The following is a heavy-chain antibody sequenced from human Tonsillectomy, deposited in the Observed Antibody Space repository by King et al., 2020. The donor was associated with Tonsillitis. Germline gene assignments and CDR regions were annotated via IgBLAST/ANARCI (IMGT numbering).Heavy chain of an antibody. CDR2: INPSGGRT. J-gene: IGHJ6*02. CDR1: GYTFTTYY. Sequence: QLVQSGAEVKKPGASVKVSCKASGYTFTTYYMHWVRQAPGQGLEWMGIINPSGGRTSYAQKFQGRVTMTRDTSTSTVYMELSSLTSEDTAVYYCARDRGGGGFGDSVFYYGMDVWGQGTTVTVSS. CDR3: ARDRGGGGFGDSVFYYGMDV. D-gene: IGHD2-21*02. V-gene: IGHV1-46*01.